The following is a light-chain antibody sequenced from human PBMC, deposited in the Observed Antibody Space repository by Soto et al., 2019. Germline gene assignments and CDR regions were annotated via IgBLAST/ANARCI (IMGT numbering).Light chain of an antibody. V-gene: IGLV2-14*01. J-gene: IGLJ1*01. CDR1: TSDVGGYNY. CDR3: SSYTLTTLDV. CDR2: EVS. Sequence: QSALTQPASVSGSPGQSITISCSGTTSDVGGYNYVSWYQQHPGRAPKLLIYEVSNRPSGVSNRFSGSKSGSTASLTISGLQADAEADYYCSSYTLTTLDVFGTGTKVTVL.